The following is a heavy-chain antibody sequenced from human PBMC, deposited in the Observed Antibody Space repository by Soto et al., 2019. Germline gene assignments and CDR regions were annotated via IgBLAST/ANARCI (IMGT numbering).Heavy chain of an antibody. V-gene: IGHV4-4*02. CDR2: IFHNGGT. J-gene: IGHJ4*02. Sequence: QVQLQESGPGLVKPSETLSLTCTVSSDSIAGENWWSWVRQPPGMGLEWIGEIFHNGGTNYNPFLKGLDTMEVDKSKNHFSLKLISATAADTAVYYCARVFSSGSGWMYYFDFWGQGTLVSVSS. CDR3: ARVFSSGSGWMYYFDF. CDR1: SDSIAGENW. D-gene: IGHD6-25*01.